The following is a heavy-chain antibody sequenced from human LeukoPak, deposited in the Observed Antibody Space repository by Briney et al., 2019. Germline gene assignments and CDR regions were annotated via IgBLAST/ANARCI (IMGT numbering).Heavy chain of an antibody. CDR2: IDSDDST. V-gene: IGHV3-66*01. J-gene: IGHJ4*02. CDR1: GFTFDDYA. D-gene: IGHD6-13*01. Sequence: GGSLRLSCAASGFTFDDYAMHWVRQAPGKGLEWVSVIDSDDSTHYADSVKGRFTISRDNSKNTVYLQMNSLRAEDTAVYYCARGMGYTSRFDYWGQGTLVTVSS. CDR3: ARGMGYTSRFDY.